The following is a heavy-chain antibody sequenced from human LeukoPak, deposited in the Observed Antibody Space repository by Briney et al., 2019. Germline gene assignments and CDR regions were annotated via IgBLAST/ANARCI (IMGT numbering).Heavy chain of an antibody. CDR1: GYTFINYA. V-gene: IGHV1-18*01. D-gene: IGHD3-3*01. Sequence: ASVKVSCKASGYTFINYAINWVRQAPGQGLEWMGWISAYNGNTNYARKLQGRATMTTDTSTNTAYMELRGPRFDDTAVYFCARGAYDFWSAYYSSGYFDYWGQGTLVTVSS. CDR2: ISAYNGNT. J-gene: IGHJ4*02. CDR3: ARGAYDFWSAYYSSGYFDY.